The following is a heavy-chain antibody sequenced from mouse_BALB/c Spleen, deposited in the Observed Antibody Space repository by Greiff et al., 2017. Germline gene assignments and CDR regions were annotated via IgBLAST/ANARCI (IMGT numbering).Heavy chain of an antibody. CDR3: AREGDGSSYDYAMDY. CDR1: GFTFSSYA. Sequence: EVKLVESGRGLVKPGGSLKLSCAASGFTFSSYAMSWVRQSPEKRLEWVAEISSGGSYTYYPDTVTGRFTISRDNAKNTLYLEMSSLRSEDTAMYYCAREGDGSSYDYAMDYWGQGTSVTVSS. D-gene: IGHD1-1*01. J-gene: IGHJ4*01. CDR2: ISSGGSYT. V-gene: IGHV5-9-4*01.